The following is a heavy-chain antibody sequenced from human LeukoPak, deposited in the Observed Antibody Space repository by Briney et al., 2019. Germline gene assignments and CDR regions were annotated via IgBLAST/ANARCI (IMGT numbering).Heavy chain of an antibody. CDR3: ARLGTIAAAGSPDY. CDR1: GFTFSDYY. D-gene: IGHD6-13*01. Sequence: KTGGSLRLSCAASGFTFSDYYMSWFRQAPGKGLEWLSYISPTSTTTTYADSVKGRFTISRDNAKNSLYLQMNSLRAEDTAVYYCARLGTIAAAGSPDYWGQGTLVIVSS. V-gene: IGHV3-11*03. CDR2: ISPTSTTT. J-gene: IGHJ4*02.